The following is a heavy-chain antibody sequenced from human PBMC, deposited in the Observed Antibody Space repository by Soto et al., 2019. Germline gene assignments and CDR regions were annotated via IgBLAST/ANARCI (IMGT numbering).Heavy chain of an antibody. J-gene: IGHJ6*02. V-gene: IGHV3-48*02. Sequence: GGSLRLSCEASGFSFGSYSMNWVRQAPGKGLEWVSFISGRGTTTYYADSVRGRFTVSRDNAKNSLSLEVNSLRDEDTAVYYCARLGYCSSATCKYYFSYYAMDVWGQGTTVTVSS. CDR1: GFSFGSYS. CDR2: ISGRGTTT. D-gene: IGHD2-2*01. CDR3: ARLGYCSSATCKYYFSYYAMDV.